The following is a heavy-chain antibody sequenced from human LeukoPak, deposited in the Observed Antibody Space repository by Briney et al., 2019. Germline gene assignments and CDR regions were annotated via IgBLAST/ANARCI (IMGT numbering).Heavy chain of an antibody. V-gene: IGHV3-66*01. J-gene: IGHJ4*02. CDR3: AKVGAVAAVEN. CDR1: GFTVSSKY. Sequence: GGSLRLSCAAPGFTVSSKYMSWVRQAPGKGLEWVSVIYTGETTYYADSVKGRFTISRDNSKNTLYLQMDGLRVEDTAVYYCAKVGAVAAVENWGQGTLVTVSS. CDR2: IYTGETT. D-gene: IGHD6-19*01.